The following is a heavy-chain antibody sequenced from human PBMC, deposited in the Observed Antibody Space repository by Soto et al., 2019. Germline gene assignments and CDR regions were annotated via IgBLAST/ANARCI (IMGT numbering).Heavy chain of an antibody. Sequence: PGGSHRLSCAASGFTFSGSAIHWVRQASGKGLEWVGRIRSRTYSYATAYAASVKGRFTISRDDSKNTVYLQMNSLKTEDTAVYYCTSIPTIPYWGQGTLVTVSS. CDR1: GFTFSGSA. CDR2: IRSRTYSYAT. J-gene: IGHJ4*01. V-gene: IGHV3-73*01. CDR3: TSIPTIPY. D-gene: IGHD2-2*02.